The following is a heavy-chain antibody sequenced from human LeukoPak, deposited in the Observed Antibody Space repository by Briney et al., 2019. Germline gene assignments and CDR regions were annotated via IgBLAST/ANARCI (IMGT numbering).Heavy chain of an antibody. D-gene: IGHD3-10*01. J-gene: IGHJ5*02. CDR1: GGSISSHY. CDR3: ARDRVLLWFGELRRGNWFDP. CDR2: IYYSGST. V-gene: IGHV4-59*11. Sequence: SETLSLTCTVSGGSISSHYWSWIRQPPGKGLEWIGYIYYSGSTYYNPSLKSRVTISVDTSKNQFSLKLSSVTAADTAVYYCARDRVLLWFGELRRGNWFDPWGQGTLVTVSS.